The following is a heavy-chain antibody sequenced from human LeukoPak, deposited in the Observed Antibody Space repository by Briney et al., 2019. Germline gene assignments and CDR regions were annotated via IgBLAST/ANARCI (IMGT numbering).Heavy chain of an antibody. CDR2: ISSSSSYI. Sequence: GGSLRLSCAASGFTFSSYSMNWVRQAPGKGLEWVSSISSSSSYIYYADSVEGRFTISRDNAKNSLYLQMNGLRAEDTAVYYCARVGVRGVIYYYMDVWGKGTTVTVSS. CDR1: GFTFSSYS. D-gene: IGHD3-10*01. CDR3: ARVGVRGVIYYYMDV. V-gene: IGHV3-21*01. J-gene: IGHJ6*03.